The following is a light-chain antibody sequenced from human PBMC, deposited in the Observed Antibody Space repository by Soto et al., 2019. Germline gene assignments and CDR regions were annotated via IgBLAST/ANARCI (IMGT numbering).Light chain of an antibody. CDR1: QSVLYSSNNKNY. V-gene: IGKV4-1*01. Sequence: DIVMTQSPDSLAVSLGERATINRKSSQSVLYSSNNKNYLAWYQQKPGQPPKLLINWASTRESGVPDRFSGSGSGTDFTLTISSLQAEDVAVYYCQQYYRTPHTFGQGTKLEIK. J-gene: IGKJ2*01. CDR3: QQYYRTPHT. CDR2: WAS.